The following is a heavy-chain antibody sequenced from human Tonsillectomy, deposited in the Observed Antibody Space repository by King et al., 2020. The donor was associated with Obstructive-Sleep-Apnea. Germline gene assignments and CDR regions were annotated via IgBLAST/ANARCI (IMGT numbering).Heavy chain of an antibody. Sequence: VQLHESGPGLVKPSVTLSLTCAVSGGSISSSYWWDWVGQPPGKGLVGMGEIYHIVSTNYNPPLKSRVTISVDKSKNHFTLKVRSVTAADTAVYYCARVGAAGRGWFDPWGQGSLVTVSS. CDR2: IYHIVST. J-gene: IGHJ5*02. CDR3: ARVGAAGRGWFDP. D-gene: IGHD6-13*01. CDR1: GGSISSSYW. V-gene: IGHV4-4*02.